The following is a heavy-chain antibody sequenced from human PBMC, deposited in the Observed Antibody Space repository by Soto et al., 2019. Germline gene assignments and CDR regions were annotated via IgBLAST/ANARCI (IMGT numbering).Heavy chain of an antibody. CDR3: ARDVLANNRYHWYFGL. Sequence: QVQLQQWGAGLLKPSETLSLTCAVYGGSFSGYYWSWIRQPPGKGLEWIGEITHSGGTNYNPSLKSRVTISVDTSKSQFSLKLSSVTAADTAVYYCARDVLANNRYHWYFGLWGRGTLVTVSS. CDR2: ITHSGGT. J-gene: IGHJ2*01. D-gene: IGHD2-8*02. V-gene: IGHV4-34*01. CDR1: GGSFSGYY.